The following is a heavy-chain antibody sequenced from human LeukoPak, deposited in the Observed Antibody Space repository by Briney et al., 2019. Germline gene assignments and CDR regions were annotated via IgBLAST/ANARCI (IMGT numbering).Heavy chain of an antibody. CDR2: IYYSGST. D-gene: IGHD1-26*01. CDR1: GGSISSSSYF. J-gene: IGHJ4*02. CDR3: ARGAIIKGYYFDY. V-gene: IGHV4-39*07. Sequence: SETLSLTCTVSGGSISSSSYFWGWIRQPPGKGLEWIGNIYYSGSTYYNPSLRSRVTISVDTSKNQFSLKLSSVTAADTAVYYCARGAIIKGYYFDYWGQGTLVTVSS.